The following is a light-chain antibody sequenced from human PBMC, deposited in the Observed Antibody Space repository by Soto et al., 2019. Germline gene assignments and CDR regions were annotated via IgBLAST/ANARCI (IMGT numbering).Light chain of an antibody. CDR1: QSVSSN. J-gene: IGKJ1*01. Sequence: EIVLTQSPCTLSLSPGERATLSSLGGQSVSSNWAWYQQKPARAPRLLIYGASTSATGSPARCSGSGSGTEFTLTISSLQSEDFAVYYCQQYNNWPRTFGQGTKVDIK. V-gene: IGKV3-15*01. CDR3: QQYNNWPRT. CDR2: GAS.